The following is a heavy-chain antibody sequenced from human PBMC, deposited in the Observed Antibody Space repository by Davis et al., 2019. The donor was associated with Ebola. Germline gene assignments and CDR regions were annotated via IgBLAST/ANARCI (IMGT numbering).Heavy chain of an antibody. D-gene: IGHD1-26*01. Sequence: GESLKISCKGFGYRFTNYWIGWVRQMPGKGLEWMGIINPDDFDTKYSPSFQGRVTISVDKSISTAYLQWSSLKASDTAMYYCARQESIVGATGLDYWGQGTLVIVSS. CDR3: ARQESIVGATGLDY. V-gene: IGHV5-51*01. CDR2: INPDDFDT. J-gene: IGHJ4*02. CDR1: GYRFTNYW.